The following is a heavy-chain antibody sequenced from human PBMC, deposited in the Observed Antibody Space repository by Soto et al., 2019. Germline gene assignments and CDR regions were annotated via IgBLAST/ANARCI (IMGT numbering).Heavy chain of an antibody. D-gene: IGHD5-18*01. CDR1: GFTFSSYA. CDR2: ISGSGGST. CDR3: AKTGRGYSYGYNDY. V-gene: IGHV3-23*01. J-gene: IGHJ4*02. Sequence: PGGPLRLSCAASGFTFSSYAMSWVRQAPGKGLEWVSAISGSGGSTYYADSVKGRFTISRDNSKNTLYLQMNSLRAEDTAVYYCAKTGRGYSYGYNDYWGQGTLVTVSS.